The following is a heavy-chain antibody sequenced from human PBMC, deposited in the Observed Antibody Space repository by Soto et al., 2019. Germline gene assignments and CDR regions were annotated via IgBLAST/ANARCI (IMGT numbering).Heavy chain of an antibody. D-gene: IGHD3-9*01. J-gene: IGHJ5*02. CDR1: GGSISSSSYY. V-gene: IGHV4-39*01. Sequence: PSETLSLTCTVSGGSISSSSYYWGWIRQPPGKGLEWIGSIYYSGSTYYNPSLKSRVTISVDTSKNQFSLKLSSVTAADTAVYYCARLPHNLTGYPDNWFDPWGQGTLVTVSS. CDR3: ARLPHNLTGYPDNWFDP. CDR2: IYYSGST.